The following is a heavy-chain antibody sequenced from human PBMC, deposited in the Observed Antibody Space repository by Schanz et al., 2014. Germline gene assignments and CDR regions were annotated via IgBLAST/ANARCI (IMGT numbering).Heavy chain of an antibody. CDR3: ARAAGPVDY. CDR1: GVSISSYY. D-gene: IGHD6-13*01. V-gene: IGHV4-59*12. Sequence: QVLLQESGPGVVKPSETLSLTCTVSGVSISSYYWSWIRQPPGKGLEWIGYIYYSGSTYYNPSLKSRVTISVATSKNQFSLLLGSVTAADTAVYYCARAAGPVDYWGQGTLVTVSS. CDR2: IYYSGST. J-gene: IGHJ4*02.